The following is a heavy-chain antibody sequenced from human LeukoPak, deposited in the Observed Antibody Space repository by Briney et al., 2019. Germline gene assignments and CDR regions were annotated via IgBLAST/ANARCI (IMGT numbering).Heavy chain of an antibody. V-gene: IGHV4-4*02. J-gene: IGHJ4*02. CDR1: GYSISSGHW. D-gene: IGHD5-18*01. CDR2: IHHGGST. Sequence: SGTLSLTCAVSGYSISSGHWWSWVRQPPGKGLEWIGEIHHGGSTNYNPSLKSRVTISVDKSKNQFSLNLSSVTAADSAMYYCARGGYSYGSFRLYFDYWGQGALVTVSS. CDR3: ARGGYSYGSFRLYFDY.